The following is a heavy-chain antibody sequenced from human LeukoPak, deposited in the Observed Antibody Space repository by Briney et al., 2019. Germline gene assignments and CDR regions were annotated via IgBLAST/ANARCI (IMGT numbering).Heavy chain of an antibody. V-gene: IGHV4-34*01. CDR2: INHSGST. CDR1: GGSFSGYY. CDR3: ARRNSYGDAFDI. J-gene: IGHJ3*02. Sequence: PSETLSLTCAVYGGSFSGYYWSWIRQPPGKGLEWIGEINHSGSTNYNPSLKSRVTISVDTSKNQFSLKLSSVTAADTAVYYCARRNSYGDAFDIWGQGTMVTVSS. D-gene: IGHD5-18*01.